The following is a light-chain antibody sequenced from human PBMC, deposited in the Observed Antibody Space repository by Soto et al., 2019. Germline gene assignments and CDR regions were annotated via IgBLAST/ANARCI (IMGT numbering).Light chain of an antibody. CDR1: QSISSY. J-gene: IGKJ5*01. CDR3: QHSYNTPPIP. CDR2: AAS. Sequence: DGEMTQSPCSVSASVGGRVTITCRASQSISSYLNWYQQKPGKAPKLLIYAASSLQSGVPSRFSGSGSGTDFTLTISSLQPEDFATYYCQHSYNTPPIPFGQGNDWRL. V-gene: IGKV1-39*01.